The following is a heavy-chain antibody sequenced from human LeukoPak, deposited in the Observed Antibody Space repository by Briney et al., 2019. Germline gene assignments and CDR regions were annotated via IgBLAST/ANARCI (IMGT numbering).Heavy chain of an antibody. Sequence: GGSLRLSCAASGFTFSSYAMSWVRQAPGKGLEWVSAISGSGGSTYYADSVKGRFTISRDNSKNTLYLQMNSLRAEDTAVYYCAKNPGGITILRGVPLEYWGQGTLVTVSS. J-gene: IGHJ4*02. CDR3: AKNPGGITILRGVPLEY. CDR1: GFTFSSYA. D-gene: IGHD3-10*01. CDR2: ISGSGGST. V-gene: IGHV3-23*01.